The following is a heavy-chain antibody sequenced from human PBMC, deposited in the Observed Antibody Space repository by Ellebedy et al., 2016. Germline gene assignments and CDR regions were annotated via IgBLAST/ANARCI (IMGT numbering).Heavy chain of an antibody. D-gene: IGHD6-19*01. CDR3: ARDRYSSGLNY. CDR2: INAGNGNT. Sequence: ASVKVSCXASGYTFTSYDINWVRQATGQRLEWMGWINAGNGNTKYSQKFQGRVTITRDTSASTAYMELSSLRSEDTAVYYCARDRYSSGLNYWGQGTLVTVSS. J-gene: IGHJ4*02. CDR1: GYTFTSYD. V-gene: IGHV1-3*01.